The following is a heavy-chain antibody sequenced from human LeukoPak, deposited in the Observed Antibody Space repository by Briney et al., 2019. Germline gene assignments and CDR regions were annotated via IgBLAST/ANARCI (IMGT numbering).Heavy chain of an antibody. J-gene: IGHJ4*02. CDR1: GGSFSGYY. D-gene: IGHD6-13*01. CDR3: ARGRVSSWFDY. Sequence: PSETLSLTCAVYGGSFSGYYWSWLRQPPGKGLEWIGEINHSGSTNYNPSLKSRVTISVDTSKNQFSLKLSSVTAADTAVYYCARGRVSSWFDYWGQGTLVTVSS. CDR2: INHSGST. V-gene: IGHV4-34*01.